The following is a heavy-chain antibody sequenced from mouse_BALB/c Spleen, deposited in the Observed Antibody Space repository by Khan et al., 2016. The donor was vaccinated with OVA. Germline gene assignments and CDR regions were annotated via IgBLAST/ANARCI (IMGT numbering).Heavy chain of an antibody. CDR2: ILPGRGNS. D-gene: IGHD4-1*01. CDR1: GYTFSSYW. J-gene: IGHJ4*01. CDR3: AWGDGTTYGMDY. V-gene: IGHV1-9*01. Sequence: QVQLQQSGAELMKPGASVKISCKATGYTFSSYWIEWVKQRPGHGLEWIGEILPGRGNSNYNEKFKGKATFTADTSSNIAYMQLNSLTSEDSAVYYGAWGDGTTYGMDYWGQGTSVTVSS.